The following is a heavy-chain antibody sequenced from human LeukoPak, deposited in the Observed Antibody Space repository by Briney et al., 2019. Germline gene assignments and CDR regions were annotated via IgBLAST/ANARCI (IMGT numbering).Heavy chain of an antibody. Sequence: ASETLSLTCTVSGGSISSSSYYWGWIRQPPGKGLEWIGSIYYSGSTYYNPSLKSRVTISVDTSKNQFSLKLSSVTAADTAVYYCAAEISSGWYNYWGQGTLVTVSS. J-gene: IGHJ4*02. D-gene: IGHD6-19*01. CDR1: GGSISSSSYY. CDR2: IYYSGST. V-gene: IGHV4-39*01. CDR3: AAEISSGWYNY.